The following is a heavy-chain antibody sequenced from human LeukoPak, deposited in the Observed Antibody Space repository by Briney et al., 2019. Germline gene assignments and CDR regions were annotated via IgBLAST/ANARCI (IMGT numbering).Heavy chain of an antibody. J-gene: IGHJ4*02. CDR2: ISYDGSNK. Sequence: GRSLRLSCAASGFTFSSYAMHWVRQAPGKGLEWVAVISYDGSNKYYADSVKGRFTISRDNSKNTLYLQMNSLRAEDTAAYYCARETYWGQGTLVTVSS. CDR3: ARETY. V-gene: IGHV3-30-3*01. CDR1: GFTFSSYA.